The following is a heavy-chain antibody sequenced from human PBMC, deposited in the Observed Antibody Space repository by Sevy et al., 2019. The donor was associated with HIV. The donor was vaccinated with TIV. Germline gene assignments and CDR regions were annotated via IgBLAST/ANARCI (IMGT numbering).Heavy chain of an antibody. CDR3: AKDYYDSSGYYPMDAFDI. CDR1: GFTFTNYA. V-gene: IGHV3-23*01. Sequence: GGSLRLSCAASGFTFTNYAMSWVRQAPGKGLEWVSGISGSGGSTYYADSVKGRFTISRDNSKNTLYLQMNSLRAEDTAVYYCAKDYYDSSGYYPMDAFDIWGQGTMVTVSS. D-gene: IGHD3-22*01. J-gene: IGHJ3*02. CDR2: ISGSGGST.